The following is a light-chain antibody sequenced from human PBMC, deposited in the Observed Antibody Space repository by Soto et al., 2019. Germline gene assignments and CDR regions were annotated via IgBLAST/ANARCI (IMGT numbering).Light chain of an antibody. CDR1: SSDVGGYNY. Sequence: QSVLTQPASVSGSPGQSITISCTGTSSDVGGYNYVSWYQQHPSKATKLMIYDVSNRPSGVSNRFSGSKSGNTASLTISGLQAEDEADYYCSSYTSSSTLGVFGGGTKVTVL. CDR2: DVS. CDR3: SSYTSSSTLGV. J-gene: IGLJ2*01. V-gene: IGLV2-14*01.